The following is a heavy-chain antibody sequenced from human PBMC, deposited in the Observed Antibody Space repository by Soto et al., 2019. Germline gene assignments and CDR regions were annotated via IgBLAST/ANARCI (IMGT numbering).Heavy chain of an antibody. CDR2: ISGNGGEI. V-gene: IGHV3-9*01. Sequence: EVPLVESGGGLAQPGRSLRLSCAAYGFNFDDYAMHWVRQGPGKVLEWVAGISGNGGEIVYEDSLEGRFSISRDNAKDSVFLTLNSLRPEDTALYYWSKDISTYSSGSFDVWGQGTLGTVSS. CDR3: SKDISTYSSGSFDV. J-gene: IGHJ4*02. D-gene: IGHD6-25*01. CDR1: GFNFDDYA.